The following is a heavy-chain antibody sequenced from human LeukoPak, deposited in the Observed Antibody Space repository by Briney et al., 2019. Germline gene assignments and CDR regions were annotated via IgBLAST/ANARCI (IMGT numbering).Heavy chain of an antibody. D-gene: IGHD1-26*01. J-gene: IGHJ5*02. CDR2: IYYSGST. CDR3: ARHEYSGSYYGLSWFDP. Sequence: SETLSLTCTVSGGSISSYYWSWIRQPPGKGLEWIASIYYSGSTYYNPSLKSRVTISVDTSKNQLSLKLSSLTAADTAVYYCARHEYSGSYYGLSWFDPWGQGTLVTVSS. CDR1: GGSISSYY. V-gene: IGHV4-59*05.